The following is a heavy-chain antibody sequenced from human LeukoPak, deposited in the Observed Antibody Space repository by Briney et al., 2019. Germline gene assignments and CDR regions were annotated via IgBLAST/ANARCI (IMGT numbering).Heavy chain of an antibody. CDR3: AKDYAAAYYDILTGYAPFDY. CDR1: GFTFSSYS. J-gene: IGHJ4*02. Sequence: SGGSLRLSCAASGFTFSSYSMNWVRQAPGKGLEWVSSISSSSSYIYYADSVKGRFTISRDNSKNTLYLQMNSLRAEDTAVYYCAKDYAAAYYDILTGYAPFDYWGQGTLVTVSS. V-gene: IGHV3-21*01. CDR2: ISSSSSYI. D-gene: IGHD3-9*01.